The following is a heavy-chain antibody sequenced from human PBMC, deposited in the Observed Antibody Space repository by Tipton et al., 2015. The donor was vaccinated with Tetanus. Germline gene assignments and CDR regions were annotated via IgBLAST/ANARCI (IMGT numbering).Heavy chain of an antibody. D-gene: IGHD6-19*01. V-gene: IGHV1-46*03. CDR3: AINSGWFDAFDI. CDR2: INPSGGST. J-gene: IGHJ3*02. Sequence: QSGAEVKKPGASVKVSCKASGYTFTSYYMHWVRQAPGQGLEWMGIINPSGGSTSYAQKFQGRVTMTGDTSTSTVYMELSSLRSEDTAVYYCAINSGWFDAFDIWGQGTMVTVSS. CDR1: GYTFTSYY.